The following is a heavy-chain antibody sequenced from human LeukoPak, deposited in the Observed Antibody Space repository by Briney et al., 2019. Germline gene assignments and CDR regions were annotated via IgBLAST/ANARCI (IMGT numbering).Heavy chain of an antibody. CDR2: IIPIFGTA. V-gene: IGHV1-69*13. D-gene: IGHD3-10*01. Sequence: ASVKVSCKASGGTSSSYAISWVRQAPGQGLEWMGGIIPIFGTANYAQKFQGRVTITADESTSTAYMELSSLRSEDTAVYYCARSHYYGSGNRFDYWGQGTLVTVSS. CDR3: ARSHYYGSGNRFDY. CDR1: GGTSSSYA. J-gene: IGHJ4*02.